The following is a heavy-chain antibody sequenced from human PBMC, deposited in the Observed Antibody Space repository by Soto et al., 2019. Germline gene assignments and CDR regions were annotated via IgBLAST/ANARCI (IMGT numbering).Heavy chain of an antibody. CDR2: INNNGDST. V-gene: IGHV3-23*01. J-gene: IGHJ4*02. CDR3: AKGGGSGGDCCPFDY. CDR1: GFTFSNYA. Sequence: EVQLLESGGGVVQPGGSLRLSCAASGFTFSNYAMSWVRQSPGKGLEWVSAINNNGDSTYYADSAKGRFTVSRDNSKNTLFLQMSGLRAEDTAMYYCAKGGGSGGDCCPFDYWGQGTLVPVSS. D-gene: IGHD2-21*01.